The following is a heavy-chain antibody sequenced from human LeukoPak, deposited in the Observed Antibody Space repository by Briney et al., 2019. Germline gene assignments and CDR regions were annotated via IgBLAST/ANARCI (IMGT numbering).Heavy chain of an antibody. V-gene: IGHV4-59*01. CDR3: ARDGYSGNDGL. J-gene: IGHJ4*02. Sequence: SETLSLTCAVYGGSFSGYYWSWIRQPPGKGLEWIGYIYHSGSTKYNPSLKSRVTISVDTSKNQFSLKLSSVTAADTAVYYCARDGYSGNDGLWGQGTLVTVSS. D-gene: IGHD5-12*01. CDR1: GGSFSGYY. CDR2: IYHSGST.